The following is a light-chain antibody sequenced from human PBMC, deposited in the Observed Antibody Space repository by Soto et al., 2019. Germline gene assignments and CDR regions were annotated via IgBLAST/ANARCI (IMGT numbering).Light chain of an antibody. Sequence: DIVMTQSPLSLPVTPGEPASISCRSSQSLLHNNGYNYLDWYLQKPGQSPQLLIYLGSYRASGVPDRFSGSGSGTDFTLKISRVEAEDVGVYYCMQGLQTRTFGQGTKVEIK. CDR1: QSLLHNNGYNY. CDR2: LGS. V-gene: IGKV2-28*01. CDR3: MQGLQTRT. J-gene: IGKJ1*01.